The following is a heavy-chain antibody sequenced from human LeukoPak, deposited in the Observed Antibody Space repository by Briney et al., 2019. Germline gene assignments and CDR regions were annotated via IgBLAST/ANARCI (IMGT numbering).Heavy chain of an antibody. Sequence: SETLSLTCTVSGGSISSYYWSWIRQPPGKGLEWIGYIYYSGSTNYNPSLKSRVAISVDTSKNQFSLKLSSVTAADTAVYYCARDFFHYDSSEDYWGQGTLVAVSS. V-gene: IGHV4-59*01. D-gene: IGHD3-22*01. CDR3: ARDFFHYDSSEDY. CDR2: IYYSGST. CDR1: GGSISSYY. J-gene: IGHJ4*02.